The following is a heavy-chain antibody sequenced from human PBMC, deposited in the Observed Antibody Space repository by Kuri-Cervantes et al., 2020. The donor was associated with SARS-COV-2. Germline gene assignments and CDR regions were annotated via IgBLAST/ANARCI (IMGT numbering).Heavy chain of an antibody. J-gene: IGHJ4*02. V-gene: IGHV3-21*01. Sequence: GGSLRLSCAASGFTFSSYSMNWVRQAPGKGLEWVSSISSSSSYIYYADSVKGRFTISRDNAKNSLYLQMNSLRAEDTAVYYCARETSITGRVLDYWGQGTLVTVSS. CDR1: GFTFSSYS. CDR2: ISSSSSYI. CDR3: ARETSITGRVLDY. D-gene: IGHD1-20*01.